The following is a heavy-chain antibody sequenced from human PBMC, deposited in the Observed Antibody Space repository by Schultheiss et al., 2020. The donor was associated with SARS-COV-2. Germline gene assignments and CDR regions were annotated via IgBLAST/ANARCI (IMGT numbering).Heavy chain of an antibody. CDR2: VYFSGST. Sequence: SETLSLTCTVSGGSLTSHYWTWIRQSPGKGLEWIGYVYFSGSTNYNPSLKSRVTISVDTSKNQFSLKLSSVTAADTAVYYCAKGSGGMDVWGQGTTVTVSS. CDR1: GGSLTSHY. J-gene: IGHJ6*02. CDR3: AKGSGGMDV. V-gene: IGHV4-59*11. D-gene: IGHD3-10*01.